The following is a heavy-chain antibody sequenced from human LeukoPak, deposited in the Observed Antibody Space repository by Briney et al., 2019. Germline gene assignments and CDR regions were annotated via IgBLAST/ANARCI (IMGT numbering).Heavy chain of an antibody. D-gene: IGHD4-23*01. CDR1: GFIFSDYI. V-gene: IGHV3-72*01. Sequence: GGSLRLSCAASGFIFSDYIMYWVRQAPGKGLEWVGRIRTRINSSTTEYAASVKGRFTISRDDSKNSMYLHMNSLKTEDTAVYHCSRDGGEGGNSAFDIWGQGTMVTVSS. J-gene: IGHJ3*02. CDR2: IRTRINSSTT. CDR3: SRDGGEGGNSAFDI.